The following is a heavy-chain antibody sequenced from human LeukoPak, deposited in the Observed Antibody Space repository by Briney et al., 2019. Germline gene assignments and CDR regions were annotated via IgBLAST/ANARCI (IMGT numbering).Heavy chain of an antibody. CDR2: ISSSSSYI. CDR3: ARAGGYDLPYYFDY. D-gene: IGHD5-12*01. Sequence: AGRSLTPSQAASGSTFGSYSMNSARQPPREGQEWVSLISSSSSYIYYADSVKGRFTISRDNAKNSLYLQMNSLRAEDTAVYYCARAGGYDLPYYFDYWGQGTLVTVSS. CDR1: GSTFGSYS. V-gene: IGHV3-21*01. J-gene: IGHJ4*02.